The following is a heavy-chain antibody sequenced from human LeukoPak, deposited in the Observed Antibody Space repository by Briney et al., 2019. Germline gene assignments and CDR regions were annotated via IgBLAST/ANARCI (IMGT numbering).Heavy chain of an antibody. Sequence: ETLSLTCTVSGGSLSGYYWSWIRQPPGKGLEWVSVIDSAGSTHYADSVKGRFTISRGNSKNTLYLQMNSLRVEDTAVYYCARPRMAAAAAMDVWGQGTTVTVSS. J-gene: IGHJ6*02. CDR2: IDSAGST. CDR3: ARPRMAAAAAMDV. CDR1: GGSLSGYY. V-gene: IGHV3-53*01. D-gene: IGHD6-13*01.